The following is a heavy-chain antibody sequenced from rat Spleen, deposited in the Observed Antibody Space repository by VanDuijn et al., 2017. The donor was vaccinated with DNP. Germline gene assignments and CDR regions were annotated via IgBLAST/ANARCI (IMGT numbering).Heavy chain of an antibody. V-gene: IGHV5-17*01. CDR2: INYDGSRT. J-gene: IGHJ2*01. CDR3: VRHSGGY. Sequence: EVRLVESGEGLVQPGRSLKLSCAASGFTFSDFAMAWVRQAPKKGLEWVATINYDGSRTYSRDSVKGRFTISRDNAKSTLYLQMDSLRSEDTATYYCVRHSGGYWGQGVMVTVSS. CDR1: GFTFSDFA.